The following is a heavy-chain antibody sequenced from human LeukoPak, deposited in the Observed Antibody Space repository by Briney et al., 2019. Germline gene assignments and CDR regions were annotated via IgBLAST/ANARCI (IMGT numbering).Heavy chain of an antibody. Sequence: SGTLSLTCAVSGGSISSSNWWSWVRQPPGKGLEWIGEIYHSGSTNYNPSLKSRVTISVDKSKNQFSLKLSSVTAADTAVYYCARELAGHYYGSGSFFDYWGQGTLVTVSS. CDR3: ARELAGHYYGSGSFFDY. D-gene: IGHD3-10*01. CDR1: GGSISSSNW. J-gene: IGHJ4*02. V-gene: IGHV4-4*02. CDR2: IYHSGST.